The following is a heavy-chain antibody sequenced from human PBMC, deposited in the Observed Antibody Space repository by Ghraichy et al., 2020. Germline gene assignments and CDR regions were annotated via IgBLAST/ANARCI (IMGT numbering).Heavy chain of an antibody. Sequence: GGSLRLSCAASGFTFSSYSMNWVRQAPGKGLEWVSYISSSSSTIYYADSVKGRFTISRDNAKNSLYLQMNSLRDEDTAVYYCARDRYRGWFGERNYYGMDVWGQGTTVTVSS. D-gene: IGHD3-10*01. CDR3: ARDRYRGWFGERNYYGMDV. J-gene: IGHJ6*02. CDR1: GFTFSSYS. V-gene: IGHV3-48*02. CDR2: ISSSSSTI.